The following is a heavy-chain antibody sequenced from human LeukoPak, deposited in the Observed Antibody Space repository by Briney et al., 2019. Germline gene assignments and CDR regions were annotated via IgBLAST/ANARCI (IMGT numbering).Heavy chain of an antibody. CDR1: GFIFSNYG. V-gene: IGHV3-33*01. J-gene: IGHJ5*02. Sequence: PGGSLRLSCAASGFIFSNYGMHWVRQAPGKGLEWVAVIYYDGSKKYYADSVKGRFTISRDNAKNSLYLQMNSLRAEDTAVYYCARDLMEYYDSSGSWGQGTLVTVSS. D-gene: IGHD3-22*01. CDR3: ARDLMEYYDSSGS. CDR2: IYYDGSKK.